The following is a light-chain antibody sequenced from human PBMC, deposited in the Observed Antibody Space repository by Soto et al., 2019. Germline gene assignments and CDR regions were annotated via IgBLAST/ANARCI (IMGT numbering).Light chain of an antibody. CDR3: RHYNTYSPPYT. Sequence: DIQMTQSPSTLSASVGDRVTITCRASQSISYWLAWYQQKPGKAPNLLIYKASSLESGVPSRFSGSGSGTEFTLTITSPQPDDFATYYCRHYNTYSPPYTFGQGTKLEIK. CDR1: QSISYW. CDR2: KAS. V-gene: IGKV1-5*03. J-gene: IGKJ2*01.